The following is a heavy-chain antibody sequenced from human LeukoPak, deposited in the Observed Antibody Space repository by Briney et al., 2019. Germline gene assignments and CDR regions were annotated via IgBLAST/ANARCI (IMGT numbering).Heavy chain of an antibody. D-gene: IGHD2-2*01. Sequence: ASVKVSCKASGYTFTGYYMHWVRQVPGQGLEWMGWINPNSGGTNYAQKFQGRVTMTRDTSISTAYMELSRLRSDDTAVYYCARGYCSSTSCPEMRDWGQGTLVTVPS. CDR1: GYTFTGYY. V-gene: IGHV1-2*02. CDR2: INPNSGGT. CDR3: ARGYCSSTSCPEMRD. J-gene: IGHJ4*02.